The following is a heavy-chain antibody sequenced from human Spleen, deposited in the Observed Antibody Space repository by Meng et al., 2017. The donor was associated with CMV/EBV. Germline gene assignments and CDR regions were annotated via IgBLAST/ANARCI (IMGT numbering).Heavy chain of an antibody. J-gene: IGHJ6*02. CDR2: ISYDGSNK. D-gene: IGHD3-3*01. CDR3: ASDTPNDFWSGYYHYYYGMDV. Sequence: GGSMRLSCAASGFTFSSYAMHWVRQAPGKGLEWVAVISYDGSNKYYADSVKGRFTISRDNSKNTLYLQMNSLSSEDTAVYYCASDTPNDFWSGYYHYYYGMDVWGQGTTVTVSS. CDR1: GFTFSSYA. V-gene: IGHV3-30*04.